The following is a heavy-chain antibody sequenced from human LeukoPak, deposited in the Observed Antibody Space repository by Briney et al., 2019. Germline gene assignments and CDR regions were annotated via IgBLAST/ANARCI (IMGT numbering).Heavy chain of an antibody. V-gene: IGHV1-3*01. Sequence: ASVKVSCKASGYTFTSYAMHWVRQAPGQRLEWMGWINAGNGNTKYSQKFQGRVTITRDTSASTAYMELSSLRSEDTAVYYRATLGFNYYGMDVWGQGTTVTVSS. J-gene: IGHJ6*02. CDR3: ATLGFNYYGMDV. CDR1: GYTFTSYA. CDR2: INAGNGNT.